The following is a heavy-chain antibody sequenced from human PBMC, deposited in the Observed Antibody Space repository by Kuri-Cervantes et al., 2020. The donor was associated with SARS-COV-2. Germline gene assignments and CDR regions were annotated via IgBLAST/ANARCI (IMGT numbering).Heavy chain of an antibody. D-gene: IGHD2-15*01. J-gene: IGHJ3*02. CDR3: ASSGHKVAFDI. Sequence: LRLSCTVSGGSISSGSYYWSWIRQAAGKGLEWIGRIYTSGSTNYNPSLKSRVTISVDTSKNQFSLKLSSVTAADTAVYYCASSGHKVAFDIWGQGTMVTVSS. V-gene: IGHV4-61*02. CDR2: IYTSGST. CDR1: GGSISSGSYY.